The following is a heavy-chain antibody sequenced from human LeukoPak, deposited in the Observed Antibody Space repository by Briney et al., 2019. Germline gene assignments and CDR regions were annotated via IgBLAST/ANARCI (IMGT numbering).Heavy chain of an antibody. V-gene: IGHV3-7*01. Sequence: GGSLRLSCAASGFTIIKYWMSWVRQAPGKGLEWVANINQGGSEKDYVDSVKGRFTISRDNAKNSLFLQMNSLRAEDTALYYCVPHYFDSSGYYHGYWGQGALVTVSS. CDR1: GFTIIKYW. J-gene: IGHJ4*02. CDR2: INQGGSEK. CDR3: VPHYFDSSGYYHGY. D-gene: IGHD3-22*01.